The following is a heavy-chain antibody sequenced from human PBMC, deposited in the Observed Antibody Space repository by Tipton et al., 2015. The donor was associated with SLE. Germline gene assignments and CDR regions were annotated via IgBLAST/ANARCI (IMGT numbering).Heavy chain of an antibody. V-gene: IGHV4-59*12. CDR3: ARGQCTSCYYYHMDV. Sequence: TLSLTCSVSGGSMSKNFWSWIRQPPGKGLEWIGYVDYSGTSDYSPSLKSRVTISIDTSKNQFSLKLRYVTAADTAVYYCARGQCTSCYYYHMDVWGKGTTVTVYS. CDR2: VDYSGTS. D-gene: IGHD2-2*01. CDR1: GGSMSKNF. J-gene: IGHJ6*03.